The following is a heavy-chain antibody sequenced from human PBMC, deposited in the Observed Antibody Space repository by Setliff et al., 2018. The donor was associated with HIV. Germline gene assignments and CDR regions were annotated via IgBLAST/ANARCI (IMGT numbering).Heavy chain of an antibody. CDR1: GGSISSYY. CDR3: ARHSGSGYYLIDP. Sequence: PSETLSLTCTVSGGSISSYYWSWIRQPAGKGLEWIGSIYYSGSTYYNPSLKSRVTLSVATSKNQFSLRLSSVTAADTAVYYCARHSGSGYYLIDPWGQGTLVTVSS. V-gene: IGHV4-59*05. J-gene: IGHJ5*02. D-gene: IGHD3-22*01. CDR2: IYYSGST.